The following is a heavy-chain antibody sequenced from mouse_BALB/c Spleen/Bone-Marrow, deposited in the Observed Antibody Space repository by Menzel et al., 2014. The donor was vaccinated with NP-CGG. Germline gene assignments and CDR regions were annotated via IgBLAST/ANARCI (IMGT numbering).Heavy chain of an antibody. CDR2: FNPNNGGA. J-gene: IGHJ2*01. CDR1: GYSFTDYT. D-gene: IGHD1-1*02. CDR3: ARAGWYNY. Sequence: EVQLVESGPELVMPGSSVKMSCKPSGYSFTDYTIHWVKQSHGKSLEWIGGFNPNNGGANYNQKFKDKATLTLDKSSRTAYMEFRSLTFEDSAVYYCARAGWYNYWGQGTTLTVSS. V-gene: IGHV1-22*01.